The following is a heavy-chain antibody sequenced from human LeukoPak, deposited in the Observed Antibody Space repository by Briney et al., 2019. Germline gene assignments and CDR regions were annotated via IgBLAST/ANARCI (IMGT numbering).Heavy chain of an antibody. CDR1: GGSISCSSYY. V-gene: IGHV4-39*01. D-gene: IGHD2-8*01. Sequence: SETLSLTCTVSGGSISCSSYYWGWIRQPPGKGLEWIGSIYYSGSTYYNPSLKSRVTMSVDTSKNQFSLKLSSVTAADTAVYYCARHFIGSLVYAIPYYFDYWGQGTLVTVSS. J-gene: IGHJ4*02. CDR3: ARHFIGSLVYAIPYYFDY. CDR2: IYYSGST.